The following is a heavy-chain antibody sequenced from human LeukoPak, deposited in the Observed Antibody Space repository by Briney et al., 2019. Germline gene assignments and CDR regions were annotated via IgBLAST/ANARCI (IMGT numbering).Heavy chain of an antibody. D-gene: IGHD3-22*01. Sequence: ASVKVSCKASGYTFTSYYMHWVRQAPGQGLEWMGIINPSGGSTSYARKFQGRVTMTRDTSTSTVYMELSSLRSEDTAVYYCARIDYYDSSGYYGDYWGQGTLVTVSS. J-gene: IGHJ4*02. CDR1: GYTFTSYY. CDR2: INPSGGST. CDR3: ARIDYYDSSGYYGDY. V-gene: IGHV1-46*01.